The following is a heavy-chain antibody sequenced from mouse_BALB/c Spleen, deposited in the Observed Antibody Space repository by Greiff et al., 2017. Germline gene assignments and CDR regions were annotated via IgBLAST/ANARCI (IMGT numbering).Heavy chain of an antibody. Sequence: VQLKESGPGLVKPSQSLSLTCTVTGYSITSDYAWNWIRQFPGNKLEWMGYISYSGSTSYNPSLKSRISITRDTSKNQFFLQLNSVTTEDTATYYCARSSEGFAYWGQGTLVTVSA. CDR3: ARSSEGFAY. CDR1: GYSITSDYA. CDR2: ISYSGST. V-gene: IGHV3-2*02. D-gene: IGHD1-1*01. J-gene: IGHJ3*01.